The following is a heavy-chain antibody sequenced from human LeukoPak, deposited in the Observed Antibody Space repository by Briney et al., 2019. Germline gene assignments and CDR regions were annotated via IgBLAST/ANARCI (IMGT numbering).Heavy chain of an antibody. V-gene: IGHV1-2*02. Sequence: GASVKVSCKASGYTFTSYGISWVRQAPGQGLEWMGWINPNSGGTNYAQKFQGRVTMTRDTSISTAYMELSRLRSDDTAVYYCARDSRWSTTVYYYYYMNVWGKGTTVTVSS. CDR1: GYTFTSYG. CDR3: ARDSRWSTTVYYYYYMNV. CDR2: INPNSGGT. D-gene: IGHD2-2*01. J-gene: IGHJ6*03.